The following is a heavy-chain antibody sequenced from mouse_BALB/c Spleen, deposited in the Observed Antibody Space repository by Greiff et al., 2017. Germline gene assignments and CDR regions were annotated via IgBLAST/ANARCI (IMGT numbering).Heavy chain of an antibody. V-gene: IGHV3-6*02. CDR2: ISYDGSN. CDR1: GYSITSGYY. J-gene: IGHJ4*01. CDR3: ARGGAYYRYDDYAMDY. Sequence: EVKLMESGPGLVKPSQSLSLTCSVTGYSITSGYYWNWIRQFPGNKLEWMGYISYDGSNNYNPSLKNRISITRDTSKNQFFLKLNSVTTEDTATYYCARGGAYYRYDDYAMDYWGQGTSVTVSS. D-gene: IGHD2-14*01.